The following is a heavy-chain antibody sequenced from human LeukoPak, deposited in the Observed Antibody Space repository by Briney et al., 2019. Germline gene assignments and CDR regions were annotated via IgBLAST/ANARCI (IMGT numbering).Heavy chain of an antibody. CDR1: GFTFSSYE. Sequence: GGSLRLSCAASGFTFSSYEMNWVRQAPGKGLEWVAVISYDGSNKYYADSVKGRFTISRDNSKNTLYPQMNSLRAEDTAVYWCAKDGGISTGYYYGVDVWGKGTTVTVSS. V-gene: IGHV3-30*18. CDR2: ISYDGSNK. J-gene: IGHJ6*04. CDR3: AKDGGISTGYYYGVDV. D-gene: IGHD3-16*01.